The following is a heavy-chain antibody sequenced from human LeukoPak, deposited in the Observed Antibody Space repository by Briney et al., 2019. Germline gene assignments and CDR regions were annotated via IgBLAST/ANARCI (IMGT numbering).Heavy chain of an antibody. CDR1: GYTFGDYA. CDR3: TRDDYGGAPRRNY. D-gene: IGHD4-23*01. V-gene: IGHV3-49*03. Sequence: GGSLRLSCTASGYTFGDYALSWFRQAPGKGLEWVSFIRSKTYGWTTQYAASVKGRFNISRDDSRAIAYLQMNSLKIEDTVIYYCTRDDYGGAPRRNYWGQGTLVTVSS. CDR2: IRSKTYGWTT. J-gene: IGHJ4*02.